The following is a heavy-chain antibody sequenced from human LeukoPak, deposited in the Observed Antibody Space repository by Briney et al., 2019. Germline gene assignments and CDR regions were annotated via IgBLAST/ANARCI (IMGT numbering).Heavy chain of an antibody. CDR3: ARVVMAGRIAPNPYFDF. D-gene: IGHD6-13*01. J-gene: IGHJ4*02. CDR2: ISGSSSYI. Sequence: GGSLRLSCAVSGFTFSSYAMNWVRQAPGKGLEWVSSISGSSSYINYADSVKGRFTISRDNAQNSLFLQLNSLRAEDTALYYCARVVMAGRIAPNPYFDFWGQGTLVTVSS. CDR1: GFTFSSYA. V-gene: IGHV3-21*01.